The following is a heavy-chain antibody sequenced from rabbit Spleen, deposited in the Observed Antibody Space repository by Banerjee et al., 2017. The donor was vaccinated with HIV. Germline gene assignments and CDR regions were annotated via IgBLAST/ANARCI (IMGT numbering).Heavy chain of an antibody. CDR2: IDTGSSGFT. J-gene: IGHJ6*01. CDR3: ARDSGTSFSSYGMDL. Sequence: VESGGGLVKPGASLTLTYTASGVSFSFSSYMCWVRQAPGKGLEWIACIDTGSSGFTYFATWAKGRFTCSKTSSTTVTLQMTRLTAADTATYFCARDSGTSFSSYGMDLWGPGTLVTVS. V-gene: IGHV1S40*01. D-gene: IGHD8-1*01. CDR1: GVSFSFSSY.